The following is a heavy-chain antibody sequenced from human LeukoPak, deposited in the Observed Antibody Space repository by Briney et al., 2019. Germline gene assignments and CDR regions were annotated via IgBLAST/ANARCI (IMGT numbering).Heavy chain of an antibody. D-gene: IGHD4-17*01. CDR2: IKEDGSQK. CDR3: ARGGRTTAELIDY. J-gene: IGHJ4*02. Sequence: GGSLRLSCAASGFTFSSYWMSWVRQAPGNGLEWVANIKEDGSQKFYVDSVKGRFTISRDNAKNSLYLQMDSLRAEDTAVYYCARGGRTTAELIDYWGQGTLVTVSS. V-gene: IGHV3-7*01. CDR1: GFTFSSYW.